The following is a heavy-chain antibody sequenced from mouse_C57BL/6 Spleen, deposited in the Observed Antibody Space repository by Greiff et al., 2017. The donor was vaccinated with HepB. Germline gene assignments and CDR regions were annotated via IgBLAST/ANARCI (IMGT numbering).Heavy chain of an antibody. CDR2: IYPGDGDT. CDR1: GYAFSSSW. D-gene: IGHD2-2*01. V-gene: IGHV1-82*01. J-gene: IGHJ2*01. Sequence: QVQLQQSGPELVKPGASVKISCTASGYAFSSSWMNWVKQRPGQGLEWIGRIYPGDGDTNYNAKFKGKATLTADTSSSTAYMQLSSLTSEDSAVYFCADTMVTSPYFDYWGQGTTLTVSS. CDR3: ADTMVTSPYFDY.